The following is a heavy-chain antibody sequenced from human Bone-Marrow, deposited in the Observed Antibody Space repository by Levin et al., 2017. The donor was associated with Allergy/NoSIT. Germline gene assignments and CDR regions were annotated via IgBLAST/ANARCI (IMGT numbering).Heavy chain of an antibody. Sequence: RAGGSLILSCAASGFAFSNFAMHWVRQAPGKGLEYVSAISGNGAGTYYASSVQGRFTISRDNSKNTVHLQMGSLRAEDMGIYYCARVSGGNPRTRALDYWGQGSLVTVAS. V-gene: IGHV3-64*01. CDR3: ARVSGGNPRTRALDY. D-gene: IGHD2/OR15-2a*01. CDR1: GFAFSNFA. J-gene: IGHJ4*02. CDR2: ISGNGAGT.